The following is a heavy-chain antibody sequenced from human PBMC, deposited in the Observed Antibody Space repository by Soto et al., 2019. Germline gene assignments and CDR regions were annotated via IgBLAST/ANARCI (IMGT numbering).Heavy chain of an antibody. J-gene: IGHJ4*02. V-gene: IGHV4-34*01. CDR2: INHSGST. Sequence: PGGSLRLSCAASGFTFSDYYMSWIRQPPGKGLEWIGEINHSGSTNYNPSLKSRVTISVDTSKNQFSLKLSSVTAADTAVYYCARYYDYVWGSYRPYYFDYWGQGTLVTVSS. CDR3: ARYYDYVWGSYRPYYFDY. D-gene: IGHD3-16*02. CDR1: GFTFSDYY.